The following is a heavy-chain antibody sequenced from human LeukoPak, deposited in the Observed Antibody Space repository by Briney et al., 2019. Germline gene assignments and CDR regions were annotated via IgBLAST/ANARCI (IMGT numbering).Heavy chain of an antibody. D-gene: IGHD3-22*01. V-gene: IGHV4-59*11. Sequence: PSETLSLTCTVSGGSISSHYWSWIRLPPGKGLEWIGYIHYSGSTNYNPSLKSRVTISVDTSNNQFSLKLSSVTAADTAVYYCARSQSSRYYYVYDYWGQGTLVTVSS. J-gene: IGHJ4*02. CDR3: ARSQSSRYYYVYDY. CDR1: GGSISSHY. CDR2: IHYSGST.